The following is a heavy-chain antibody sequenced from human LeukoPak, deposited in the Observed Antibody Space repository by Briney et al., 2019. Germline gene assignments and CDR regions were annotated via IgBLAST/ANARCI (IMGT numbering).Heavy chain of an antibody. Sequence: GGSLRLSCAASGFTFDDYAMHWVRRAPGKGLEWVSGISWNSGSIGYADSVKGRFTISRDNAKNSLYLQMNSLRAEDTAVYYCARGRYFDWLSYFDYWGQGTLVTVSS. J-gene: IGHJ4*02. V-gene: IGHV3-9*01. CDR3: ARGRYFDWLSYFDY. CDR2: ISWNSGSI. CDR1: GFTFDDYA. D-gene: IGHD3-9*01.